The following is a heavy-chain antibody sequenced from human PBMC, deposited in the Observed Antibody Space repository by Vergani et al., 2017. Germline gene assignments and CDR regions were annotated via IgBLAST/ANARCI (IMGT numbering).Heavy chain of an antibody. CDR1: GFPLSNIS. J-gene: IGHJ4*02. CDR2: IQFDGSNQ. Sequence: QVQLVESGGGVVQRGGSWSLSGPTPGFPLSNISIHWIRQGPGKGLEFVAFIQFDGSNQYYSDSVKGGFTLSRDFSKNTLYLQMNSRRTDDTATYYCAKHFRGWGIDYWGQGTQVIVSS. V-gene: IGHV3-30*02. CDR3: AKHFRGWGIDY. D-gene: IGHD3-16*01.